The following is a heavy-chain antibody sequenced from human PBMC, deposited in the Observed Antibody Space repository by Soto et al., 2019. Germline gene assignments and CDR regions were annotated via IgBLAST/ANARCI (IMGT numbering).Heavy chain of an antibody. V-gene: IGHV3-23*01. J-gene: IGHJ4*02. CDR1: GFTFRNYA. D-gene: IGHD2-8*01. CDR2: ISVNGGTT. Sequence: PWGSLRLSCTASGFTFRNYAMSWVRQAPGKGLQWVSAISVNGGTTYYADSVKGRFTLSRDNFKDTLYLQMNSLRTEDTAVYYCAKDQGNGRCYSDYWGLGNMVSVSS. CDR3: AKDQGNGRCYSDY.